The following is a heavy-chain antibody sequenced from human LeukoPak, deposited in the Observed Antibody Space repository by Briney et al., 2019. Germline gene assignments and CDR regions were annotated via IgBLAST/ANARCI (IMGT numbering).Heavy chain of an antibody. CDR2: IKSEADGGTA. Sequence: PGGSLRLSCAASGFTFADAWMTWVRQAPGKGLEWVGRIKSEADGGTADYAAPVKGRFTISRDDSKNTLYLQMNSLKTEDTALYFCSTRYDSSGSLIWVYWGQGTLVTVSS. J-gene: IGHJ4*02. CDR1: GFTFADAW. D-gene: IGHD3-22*01. CDR3: STRYDSSGSLIWVY. V-gene: IGHV3-15*01.